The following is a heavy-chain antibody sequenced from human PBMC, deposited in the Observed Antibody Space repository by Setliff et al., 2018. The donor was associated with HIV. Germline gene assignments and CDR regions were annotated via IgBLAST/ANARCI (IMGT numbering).Heavy chain of an antibody. CDR1: GASISSGGYY. CDR3: ARLGTRTVAADADFDS. J-gene: IGHJ4*02. Sequence: SETLSLTCTVSGASISSGGYYWSWIRQHPVKGLEWIGYIYYTGTTFYNPSLESRLIISLDTPKNQFSLRLTSVTAADTAVYYCARLGTRTVAADADFDSWGQGARVTVSS. V-gene: IGHV4-31*03. CDR2: IYYTGTT. D-gene: IGHD2-15*01.